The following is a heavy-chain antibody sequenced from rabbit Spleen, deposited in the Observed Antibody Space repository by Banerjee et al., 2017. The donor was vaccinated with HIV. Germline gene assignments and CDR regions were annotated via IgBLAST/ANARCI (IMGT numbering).Heavy chain of an antibody. CDR3: ARDTSSSFSSYGMDL. V-gene: IGHV1S45*01. CDR2: IDSGSSGFT. CDR1: GFSFSGSSY. D-gene: IGHD1-1*01. J-gene: IGHJ6*01. Sequence: QEQLVESGGGLVKPEGSLTLTCKASGFSFSGSSYMCWVRQAPGKGLEWIACIDSGSSGFTYFASWAKGRFTISKTSSTTVTLHMTSLTAADTATYFCARDTSSSFSSYGMDLWGQGTLVTVS.